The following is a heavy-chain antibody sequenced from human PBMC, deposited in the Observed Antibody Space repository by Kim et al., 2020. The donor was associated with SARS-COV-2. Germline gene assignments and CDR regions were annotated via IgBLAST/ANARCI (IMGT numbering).Heavy chain of an antibody. CDR1: GGTFSSYA. Sequence: SVKVSCKASGGTFSSYAISWVRQAPGQGLEWMGGIIPIFGTANYAQKFQGRVTITADESTSTAYMELSSLRSEDTAVYYCARDPGYYDFWSGSSSMDVWGQGTTVTVSS. CDR2: IIPIFGTA. V-gene: IGHV1-69*13. CDR3: ARDPGYYDFWSGSSSMDV. J-gene: IGHJ6*02. D-gene: IGHD3-3*01.